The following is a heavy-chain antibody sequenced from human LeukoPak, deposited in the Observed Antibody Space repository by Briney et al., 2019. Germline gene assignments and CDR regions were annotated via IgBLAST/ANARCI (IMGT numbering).Heavy chain of an antibody. V-gene: IGHV1-69*05. Sequence: VASVKVSCKASGGTFSSYAISWVRHAPGQGLEWMGRIIPIFGTANYAQKFQGRVTITTDESTSTAYMELSSLRSEDTAVYYCGRERRDGYNFPFDYWGQGTLVTVSS. J-gene: IGHJ4*02. CDR1: GGTFSSYA. CDR3: GRERRDGYNFPFDY. CDR2: IIPIFGTA. D-gene: IGHD5-24*01.